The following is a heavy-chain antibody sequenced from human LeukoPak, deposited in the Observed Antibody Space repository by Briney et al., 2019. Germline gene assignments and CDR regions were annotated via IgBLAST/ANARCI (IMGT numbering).Heavy chain of an antibody. CDR1: GFTFSNYN. Sequence: GRSLRLSCAAFGFTFSNYNMHWIRQATGQGLEWVTSIRYDGTNKYYADSVKGRFTISRDNSKNTVYLQMNSLRGEDTAVFYCAKELEDNYFDFWGQGALVTVSS. J-gene: IGHJ4*02. V-gene: IGHV3-30*02. CDR2: IRYDGTNK. D-gene: IGHD2-15*01. CDR3: AKELEDNYFDF.